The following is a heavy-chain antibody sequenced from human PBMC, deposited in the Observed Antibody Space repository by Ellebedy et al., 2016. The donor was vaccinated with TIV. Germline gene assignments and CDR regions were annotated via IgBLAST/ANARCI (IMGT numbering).Heavy chain of an antibody. CDR1: GGTFSSYA. V-gene: IGHV1-69*13. J-gene: IGHJ6*02. Sequence: SVKVSCXASGGTFSSYAISWVRQAPGQGLEWMGGIIPIFGTANYAQKFQGRVTITADESTSTAYMELSSLRSEDTAVYYCARTLSAVTYYGMDVWGQGTTVTVSS. CDR3: ARTLSAVTYYGMDV. D-gene: IGHD2-21*02. CDR2: IIPIFGTA.